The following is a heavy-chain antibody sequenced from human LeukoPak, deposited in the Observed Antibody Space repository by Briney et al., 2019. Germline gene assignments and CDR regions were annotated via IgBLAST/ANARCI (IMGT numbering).Heavy chain of an antibody. CDR2: ISAYNGNT. J-gene: IGHJ4*02. Sequence: ASVKVSCKASGYTFTSYGISWARQAPGQGLEWMGWISAYNGNTNYAQKLQGRVTMTTDTSTSTAYVELRSLRSDDTAVYYCAREVRGDYWGFWGQGTLVTVSS. CDR3: AREVRGDYWGF. CDR1: GYTFTSYG. V-gene: IGHV1-18*01. D-gene: IGHD4-17*01.